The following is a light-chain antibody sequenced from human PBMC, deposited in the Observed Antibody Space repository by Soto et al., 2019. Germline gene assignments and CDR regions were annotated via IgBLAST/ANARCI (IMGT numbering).Light chain of an antibody. CDR2: DDS. J-gene: IGLJ2*01. CDR3: NVWDISGEQVV. Sequence: SYELTQPPSVSVAPGQTATVTCGADNIGSKSVHWYQKKPDQAPLLVVFDDSDRPPGMPARFSAFNSGNTATLTINRVEDGDEADYYCNVWDISGEQVVFGGGTKLTVL. CDR1: NIGSKS. V-gene: IGLV3-21*02.